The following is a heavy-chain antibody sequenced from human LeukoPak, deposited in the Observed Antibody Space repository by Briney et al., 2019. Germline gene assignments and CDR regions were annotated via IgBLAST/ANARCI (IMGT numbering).Heavy chain of an antibody. CDR1: GLTFSSHW. D-gene: IGHD2-15*01. Sequence: PGGSLRLSCTVGGLTFSSHWMSWVRQAPGKGLEWVANIKHDGSDKYYVDSVKGRFTISRDNSKNSLYLQMSSLRAEDSAVFYCAIYDTTPGGSAAWGQGTLVTVSS. CDR2: IKHDGSDK. CDR3: AIYDTTPGGSAA. J-gene: IGHJ5*02. V-gene: IGHV3-7*02.